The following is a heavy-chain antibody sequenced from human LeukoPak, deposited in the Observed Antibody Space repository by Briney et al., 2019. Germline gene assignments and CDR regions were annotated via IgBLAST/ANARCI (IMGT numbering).Heavy chain of an antibody. V-gene: IGHV4-39*01. CDR3: ARHNNYGANSMSFDS. CDR1: GGSVSSTSDD. J-gene: IGHJ4*02. CDR2: DYYSGTT. D-gene: IGHD4-23*01. Sequence: SETLSLTCSVSGGSVSSTSDDWAWLRQPPGKGLERIGSDYYSGTTYYNPSLKSRVTMSVDTSKNQFSLKLSSVTAADTAVYYCARHNNYGANSMSFDSWGQGTLVTVSS.